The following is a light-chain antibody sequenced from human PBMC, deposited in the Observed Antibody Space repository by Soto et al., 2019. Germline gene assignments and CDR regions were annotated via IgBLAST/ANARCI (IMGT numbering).Light chain of an antibody. CDR3: QQYGSSGT. CDR1: QSVSSSY. J-gene: IGKJ4*02. CDR2: GES. Sequence: EIVLTQSPGTLYLSPGERATLSCRASQSVSSSYLAWYQQKPGQSPRLLIYGESSRATGIPDRFSGSGSGTDFTLTISRLEPEDFAVYYCQQYGSSGTFGPGTKVEIK. V-gene: IGKV3-20*01.